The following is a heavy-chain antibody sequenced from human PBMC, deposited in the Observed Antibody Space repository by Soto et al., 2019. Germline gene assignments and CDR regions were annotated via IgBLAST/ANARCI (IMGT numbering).Heavy chain of an antibody. CDR2: IYDSGTT. CDR1: GGSISSGGYY. D-gene: IGHD2-21*01. CDR3: AASCVACGGIIYSVMDV. J-gene: IGHJ6*02. Sequence: QVQLQESGPGLVKPSQTLSLTCTVSGGSISSGGYYWYWIRQHPGKGLEWMGYIYDSGTTYYNPSLKSRVTISVDTANNQFSPKLRSVTAADTAVYYCAASCVACGGIIYSVMDVWGQGTTVTVSS. V-gene: IGHV4-31*03.